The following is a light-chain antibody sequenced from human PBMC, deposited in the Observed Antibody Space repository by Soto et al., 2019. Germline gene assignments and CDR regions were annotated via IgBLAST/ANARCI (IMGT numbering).Light chain of an antibody. CDR1: SSNIGSNP. CDR2: NNN. J-gene: IGLJ2*01. V-gene: IGLV1-44*01. Sequence: QSVLTQPPSASGTPGQRVTISCSGSSSNIGSNPVHWYQQVPGTAPKLLIHNNNQRPSGVPARFSGSKSGTSASLAFSGLQSEDEADYYCAAWDDSLNGVLFGGGTKLTVL. CDR3: AAWDDSLNGVL.